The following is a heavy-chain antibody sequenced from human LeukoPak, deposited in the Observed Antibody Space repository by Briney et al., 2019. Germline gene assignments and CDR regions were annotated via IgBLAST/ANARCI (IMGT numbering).Heavy chain of an antibody. J-gene: IGHJ5*02. D-gene: IGHD1-26*01. CDR3: AREAWELGP. Sequence: SETLSLTCTVSGGSISSSSYYWGWIRQPPGKGLEWIGSIYYSGSTYYNPSLKSRVTISVDTSKNQFSLKLSSVTAADTAVYYCAREAWELGPWGQGTLVTVSS. CDR2: IYYSGST. CDR1: GGSISSSSYY. V-gene: IGHV4-39*07.